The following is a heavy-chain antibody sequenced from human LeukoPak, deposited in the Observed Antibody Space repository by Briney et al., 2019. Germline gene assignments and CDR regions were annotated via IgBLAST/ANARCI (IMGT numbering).Heavy chain of an antibody. D-gene: IGHD1-14*01. Sequence: PGGSLRLSCAASGITVSTNYMSWVRQAPGKGLEWVSVIHSGGSANYADSVKGRFTISRDNSKNTLFLQMNSLRAEDTAVYYCARAVSIPNRLDVWGQGTTVTVSS. CDR1: GITVSTNY. J-gene: IGHJ6*02. V-gene: IGHV3-53*01. CDR2: IHSGGSA. CDR3: ARAVSIPNRLDV.